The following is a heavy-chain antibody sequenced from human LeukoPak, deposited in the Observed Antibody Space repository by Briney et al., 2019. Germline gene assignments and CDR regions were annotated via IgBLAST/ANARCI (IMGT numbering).Heavy chain of an antibody. V-gene: IGHV3-74*01. CDR2: INTDGNTR. CDR1: GFTFSTSW. D-gene: IGHD3-3*01. J-gene: IGHJ6*03. CDR3: ARAASGDYDFWSGDYYMDV. Sequence: GGSLRLSCATSGFTFSTSWMHWVRQAPGKGLVWVSRINTDGNTRDYADSVKGRFTISRDNAKNTLYLQMNSLRAEDTAVYYCARAASGDYDFWSGDYYMDVWGKGTTVTVSS.